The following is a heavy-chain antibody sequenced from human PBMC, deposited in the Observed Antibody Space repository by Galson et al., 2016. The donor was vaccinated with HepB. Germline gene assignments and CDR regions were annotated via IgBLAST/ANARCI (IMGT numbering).Heavy chain of an antibody. CDR3: ARGLRWSGFFKIYFYYGMDV. D-gene: IGHD3-3*01. J-gene: IGHJ6*02. CDR2: ISHDGGNH. V-gene: IGHV3-30*14. Sequence: SLRLSCAASGFTFSSHSMHWARQAPGKGLEWVAVISHDGGNHFYADSVKGRFTISSDNSKNTLYLQMNRLKPDDTAVYFCARGLRWSGFFKIYFYYGMDVWGQGTTVTVSS. CDR1: GFTFSSHS.